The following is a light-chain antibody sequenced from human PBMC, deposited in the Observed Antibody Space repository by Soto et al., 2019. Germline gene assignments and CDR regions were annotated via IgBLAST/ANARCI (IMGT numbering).Light chain of an antibody. CDR3: QQYGSSPVT. Sequence: EIELTQSPCTLSLSPGERATLSCRASQSVSSSYLAWYQQKPGQAPRLLIYGASSMATGIPDRFSGSGSGTDFTLTISRLEPEDFAVYYCQQYGSSPVTFGPGTKVDIK. V-gene: IGKV3-20*01. J-gene: IGKJ3*01. CDR1: QSVSSSY. CDR2: GAS.